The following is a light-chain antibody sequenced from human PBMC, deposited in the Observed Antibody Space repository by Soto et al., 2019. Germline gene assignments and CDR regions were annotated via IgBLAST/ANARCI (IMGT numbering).Light chain of an antibody. J-gene: IGKJ1*01. CDR1: QSISTW. Sequence: DIQMTQSPSTLSASVGDRVTITCRASQSISTWLAWYQQKPGKAPKLLIYRASSLESGVPSRFSGSGSGTEFFLTISSLQPDDFATYYCQQYDSYSWTFGQGTKV. V-gene: IGKV1-5*03. CDR2: RAS. CDR3: QQYDSYSWT.